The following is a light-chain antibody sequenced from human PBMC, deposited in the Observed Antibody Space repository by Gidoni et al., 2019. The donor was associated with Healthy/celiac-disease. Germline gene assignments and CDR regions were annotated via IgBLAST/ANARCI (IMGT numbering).Light chain of an antibody. V-gene: IGLV1-44*01. CDR3: AAWDDSLNGRV. J-gene: IGLJ3*02. Sequence: QSVLTQPPSASGTPGQRVTISCSGSSSNIGSNTANWYQQLPGTAPNLLIYSNNQRPSGVPDRFSGSKSGTSASLAISGLQSEDEADYYCAAWDDSLNGRVFGGGTKLTVL. CDR2: SNN. CDR1: SSNIGSNT.